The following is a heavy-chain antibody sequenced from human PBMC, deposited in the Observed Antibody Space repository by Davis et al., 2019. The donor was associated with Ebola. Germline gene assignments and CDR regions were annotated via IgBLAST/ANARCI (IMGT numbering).Heavy chain of an antibody. Sequence: ASVKVSCKASGYTFSSYGVTWVRQAPGQGLGWPGSISAFHGKTNYAQIVQDRVTMTIDASATTAYMELRSLTSDDTAVYYCARGGQLGDHWGQGTLVTVSS. V-gene: IGHV1-18*01. CDR2: ISAFHGKT. CDR1: GYTFSSYG. CDR3: ARGGQLGDH. J-gene: IGHJ5*02. D-gene: IGHD1-26*01.